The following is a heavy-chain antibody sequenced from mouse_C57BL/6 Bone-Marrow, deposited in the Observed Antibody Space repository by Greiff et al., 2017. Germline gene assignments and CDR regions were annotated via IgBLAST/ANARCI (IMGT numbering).Heavy chain of an antibody. Sequence: QVQLKQPGAELVKPGASVKMSCKASGYTFTSYWITWVKQRPGQGLEWIGDIYPGSGSTNYNEKFKSKATLTVDTSSSTAYMQLSSLTSEDSAVYYCANYDGYYVPFAYWGQGTLVTVSA. V-gene: IGHV1-55*01. CDR3: ANYDGYYVPFAY. CDR2: IYPGSGST. D-gene: IGHD2-3*01. CDR1: GYTFTSYW. J-gene: IGHJ3*01.